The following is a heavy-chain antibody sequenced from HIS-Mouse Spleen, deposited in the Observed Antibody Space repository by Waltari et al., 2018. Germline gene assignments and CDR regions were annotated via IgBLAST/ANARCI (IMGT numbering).Heavy chain of an antibody. CDR3: ARDFHDFWSGYYGGDKKHDAFDI. D-gene: IGHD3-3*01. CDR2: VYTSGST. Sequence: QVQLQESGPGLVKPSETLSLTCTVSGGSISSYYWSWIRQPAGKGREWIGRVYTSGSTNYTPTLKSRVTMSVDTSKNQFSLKLSSVTAADTAVYYCARDFHDFWSGYYGGDKKHDAFDIWGQGTMVTVSS. CDR1: GGSISSYY. J-gene: IGHJ3*02. V-gene: IGHV4-4*07.